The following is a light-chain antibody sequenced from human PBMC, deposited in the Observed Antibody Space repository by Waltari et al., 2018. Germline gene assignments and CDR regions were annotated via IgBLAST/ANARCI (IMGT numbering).Light chain of an antibody. J-gene: IGKJ4*01. Sequence: DIVMTQSPDSLAVSLGERVTINCRSSQTILDTYDKNYLAWHQQKPGHSPRLVIYWASTREFGVPDRFSGSGSGTDFTLTISGLQAEDVAVYYCQQYFNTPITFGGGTKVEIK. CDR1: QTILDTYDKNY. CDR2: WAS. V-gene: IGKV4-1*01. CDR3: QQYFNTPIT.